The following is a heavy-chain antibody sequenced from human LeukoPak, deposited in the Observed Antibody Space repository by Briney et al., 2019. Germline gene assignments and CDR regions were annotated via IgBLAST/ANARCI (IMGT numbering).Heavy chain of an antibody. CDR3: ARDDGSGSYYLYYYYGMDV. D-gene: IGHD3-10*01. J-gene: IGHJ6*02. CDR2: IKQDGSEK. Sequence: PGRSLRLSCAASGFTFTSNWMSWVRQAPGKGLEWVANIKQDGSEKYYVDSVKGRFTISRDNAKNSLYLQMNSLRAEDTAVYYCARDDGSGSYYLYYYYGMDVWGQGTTVTVSS. CDR1: GFTFTSNW. V-gene: IGHV3-7*01.